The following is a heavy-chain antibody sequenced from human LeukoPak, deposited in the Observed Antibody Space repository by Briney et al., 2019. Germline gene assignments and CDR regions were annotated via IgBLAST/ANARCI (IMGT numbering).Heavy chain of an antibody. J-gene: IGHJ4*02. D-gene: IGHD6-13*01. CDR1: GYTFTSYG. V-gene: IGHV1-18*01. CDR2: ISAYNGNT. CDR3: ARDQAGWYSSSWYYFDY. Sequence: ASVKVSCKASGYTFTSYGISWVRQAPGQGLEWMGWISAYNGNTNYAQKLQGRVTMTTDTSTSTAYMELRSLRSDDTAVYYCARDQAGWYSSSWYYFDYWGQGTLVTVSS.